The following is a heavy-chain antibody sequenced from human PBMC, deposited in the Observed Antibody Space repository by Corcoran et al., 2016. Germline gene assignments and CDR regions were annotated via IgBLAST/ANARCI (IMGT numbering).Heavy chain of an antibody. V-gene: IGHV3-33*01. CDR3: ARSIVVVPAAISY. Sequence: QVQLVESGGGVVQPGRSLRLSCAASGFTFSSYGMHWVRQAPGKGLEWVAVIWYDGSNKYYADSVKGRFTISRDNSKNTLYLQMNSLRAEDTAVYYCARSIVVVPAAISYWGQGTLVTVSS. CDR2: IWYDGSNK. CDR1: GFTFSSYG. D-gene: IGHD2-2*01. J-gene: IGHJ4*02.